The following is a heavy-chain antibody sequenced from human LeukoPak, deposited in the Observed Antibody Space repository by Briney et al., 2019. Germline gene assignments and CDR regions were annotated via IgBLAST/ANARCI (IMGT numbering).Heavy chain of an antibody. Sequence: GGSLRLSCAASGSTFSSYGMHWVRQAPGKGLQWVAVISYDGSNKYYADSVKGRFTISRDNSKNTLYLQMNSLRAEDTAVYYCAKDFGVVAATLDYWGQGTLVTVSS. D-gene: IGHD2-15*01. CDR1: GSTFSSYG. J-gene: IGHJ4*02. CDR2: ISYDGSNK. V-gene: IGHV3-30*18. CDR3: AKDFGVVAATLDY.